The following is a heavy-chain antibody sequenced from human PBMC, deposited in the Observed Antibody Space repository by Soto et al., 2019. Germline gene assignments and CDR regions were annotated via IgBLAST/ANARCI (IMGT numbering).Heavy chain of an antibody. CDR3: ARLASLGHPYFFGMDV. CDR2: ISSNGVSM. V-gene: IGHV3-11*01. Sequence: AGSLRISCVASGLTFSDYYMTWIRQDAGKGLEWVSYISSNGVSMYYGDSVKGRFTISRDDAENSLHLQMNSLRAEDTAVYYCARLASLGHPYFFGMDVWGQGTTVTVS. J-gene: IGHJ6*02. CDR1: GLTFSDYY. D-gene: IGHD2-21*01.